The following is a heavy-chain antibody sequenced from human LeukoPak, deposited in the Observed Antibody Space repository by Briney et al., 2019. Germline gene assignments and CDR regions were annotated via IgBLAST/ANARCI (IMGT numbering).Heavy chain of an antibody. CDR2: IRGSSAYT. D-gene: IGHD2/OR15-2a*01. Sequence: GGSLRLSCAASGFTFSRYSMNWVRQAPGKGLEWVAFIRGSSAYTHYADSVKGRVTISRDNHRNSLYLQMDSLRAEDTAVYYCARVDTSEYYMDVWGKGTTVTVSS. CDR3: ARVDTSEYYMDV. J-gene: IGHJ6*03. V-gene: IGHV3-21*01. CDR1: GFTFSRYS.